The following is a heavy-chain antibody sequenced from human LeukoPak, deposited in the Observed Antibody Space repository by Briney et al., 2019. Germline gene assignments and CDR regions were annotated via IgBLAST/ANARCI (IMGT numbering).Heavy chain of an antibody. D-gene: IGHD3-22*01. CDR2: IKQDGSEK. CDR1: GFTFSSYA. CDR3: ARVLVSSGPFFDY. V-gene: IGHV3-7*01. Sequence: GGSLRLSCAASGFTFSSYAMHWGRQAPGKGLEWVANIKQDGSEKYYVDSVKGRFTISRDNAKNSLYLQMNSLRAEDTAVYYCARVLVSSGPFFDYWGQGTLVTVSS. J-gene: IGHJ4*02.